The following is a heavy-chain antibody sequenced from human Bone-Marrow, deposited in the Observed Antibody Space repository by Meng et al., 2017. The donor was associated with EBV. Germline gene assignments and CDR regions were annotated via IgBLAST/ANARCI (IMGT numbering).Heavy chain of an antibody. CDR3: ARESGRGYSSDY. Sequence: VQLVQFGDEGKKPWSPVKVSCKASGGNFRISAISWLRQAPGQGLEWMGGFLPILGAPNYAQRFQDRVTITADESTSTGYMELSSLRSDDTAVYYCARESGRGYSSDYWGQGTLVTVSS. CDR1: GGNFRISA. CDR2: FLPILGAP. J-gene: IGHJ4*02. V-gene: IGHV1-69*01. D-gene: IGHD5-18*01.